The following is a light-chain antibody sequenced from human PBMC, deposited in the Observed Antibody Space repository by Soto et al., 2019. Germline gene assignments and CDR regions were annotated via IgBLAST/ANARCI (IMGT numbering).Light chain of an antibody. V-gene: IGKV3-20*01. J-gene: IGKJ1*01. Sequence: ELVFTHSPGTLSLSPGARATLSSRASQSVSNNYLAWYQQKPGQAPRLLIYGASNRATGIPDRFSGSGSGTDFTLTISRLEPEDFAVYYCQQYGSSGTFGQGTKVDI. CDR2: GAS. CDR1: QSVSNNY. CDR3: QQYGSSGT.